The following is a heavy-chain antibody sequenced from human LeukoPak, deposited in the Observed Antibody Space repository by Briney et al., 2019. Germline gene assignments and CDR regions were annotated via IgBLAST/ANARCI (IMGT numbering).Heavy chain of an antibody. V-gene: IGHV4-34*01. CDR3: ARGPSYYYGPGSYYLY. CDR2: INHSGST. Sequence: PSETLSLTCAVYGGSFSGYYWSWIRQPPGKGLEWIGEINHSGSTNYNPSLKSRVTISVDTSKNQFSLKLSSVTAADTAVYYCARGPSYYYGPGSYYLYWGQGTLVTVSS. CDR1: GGSFSGYY. D-gene: IGHD3-10*01. J-gene: IGHJ4*02.